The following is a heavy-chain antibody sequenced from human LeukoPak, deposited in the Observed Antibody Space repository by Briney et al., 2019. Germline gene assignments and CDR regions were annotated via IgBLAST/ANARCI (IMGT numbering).Heavy chain of an antibody. Sequence: GGSLRLSCAASGFTFSSYSMTWVRQAPGKGLEWVGRIRSRADGGTAEYATAVGGRFTISRDDSTNTLYLHMSNVKTEDTAVYYCAKHIYGVVSIQQWGQGTLVTVSS. D-gene: IGHD3-3*01. CDR1: GFTFSSYS. V-gene: IGHV3-15*01. CDR2: IRSRADGGTA. CDR3: AKHIYGVVSIQQ. J-gene: IGHJ1*01.